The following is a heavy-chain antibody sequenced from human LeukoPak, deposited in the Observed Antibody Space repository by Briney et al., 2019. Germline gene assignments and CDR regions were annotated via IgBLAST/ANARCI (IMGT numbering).Heavy chain of an antibody. V-gene: IGHV3-30*03. Sequence: SLRLSCAVSGFSLSSYGMHWVRPAPGKGLEWVAFISYDGNNKYHADSVEGRLSISRDTSKNILYLQMNSLRTEDTAVYYCATRGSYFEDFWGQGTLVTVSS. CDR3: ATRGSYFEDF. CDR1: GFSLSSYG. D-gene: IGHD1-26*01. J-gene: IGHJ4*02. CDR2: ISYDGNNK.